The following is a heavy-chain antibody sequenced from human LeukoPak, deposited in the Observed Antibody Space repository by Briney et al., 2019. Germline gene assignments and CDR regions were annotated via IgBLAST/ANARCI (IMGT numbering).Heavy chain of an antibody. D-gene: IGHD4-17*01. CDR3: ARENDYGDYSRYFDY. CDR2: ISYDGSNK. V-gene: IGHV3-30*04. J-gene: IGHJ4*02. CDR1: GFTFSSYA. Sequence: GGSLRLSCAASGFTFSSYAMHWVRQAPGKGLEWVSLISYDGSNKYYADSVKGRFTISRDKSKNTLYLQMNSLRAEDTAVYYCARENDYGDYSRYFDYWGQGTLVTVSS.